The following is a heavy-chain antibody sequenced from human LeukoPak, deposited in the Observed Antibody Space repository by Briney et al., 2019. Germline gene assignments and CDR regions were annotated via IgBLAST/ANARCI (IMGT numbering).Heavy chain of an antibody. CDR3: ARVIVGVSKWFDS. Sequence: GASVKVSCKASGYTFTGYYIHWVRQAPGQGLEWMGWINPNSGGINYAQKFQGRVSMTRDTSISTAYMELRRLRSDDTAVYYCARVIVGVSKWFDSWGQGTLVTVSS. D-gene: IGHD3-22*01. CDR1: GYTFTGYY. CDR2: INPNSGGI. J-gene: IGHJ5*01. V-gene: IGHV1-2*02.